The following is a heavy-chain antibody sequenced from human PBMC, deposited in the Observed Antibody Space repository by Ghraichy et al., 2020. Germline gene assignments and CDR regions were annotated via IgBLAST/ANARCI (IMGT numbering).Heavy chain of an antibody. Sequence: GGSLRLSCAASGFTFDDYAMHWVRQAPGKGLEWVSGISWNSGSIGYADSVKGRFTISRDNAKNSLYLQMNSLRAEDTALYYCAKDLVLRPPDNWNYYVSFDYWGQGTLVTVSS. CDR1: GFTFDDYA. V-gene: IGHV3-9*01. J-gene: IGHJ4*02. D-gene: IGHD1-7*01. CDR2: ISWNSGSI. CDR3: AKDLVLRPPDNWNYYVSFDY.